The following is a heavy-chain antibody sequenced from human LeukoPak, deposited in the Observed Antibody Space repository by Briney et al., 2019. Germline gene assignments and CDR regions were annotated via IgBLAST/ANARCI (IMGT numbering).Heavy chain of an antibody. D-gene: IGHD3-22*01. CDR3: ARATSGYYFDF. CDR2: VSYSGST. Sequence: SETLSLTCTVSGGSMSNYWSWVRQPPGKGLEWIGYVSYSGSTNYNPSLKSRVIMSVDKSKNQFSLKLSSVTAADTAVYFCARATSGYYFDFWDQGTLVTVSS. V-gene: IGHV4-59*01. J-gene: IGHJ4*02. CDR1: GGSMSNY.